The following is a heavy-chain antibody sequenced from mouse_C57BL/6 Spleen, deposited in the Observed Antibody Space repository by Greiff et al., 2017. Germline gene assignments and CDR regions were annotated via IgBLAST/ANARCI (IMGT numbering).Heavy chain of an antibody. J-gene: IGHJ2*01. Sequence: EVQLQQSGAELVRPGASVKLSCTASGFNIKDYYMHWVKQRPEQGLEWIGRIDPEDGDTEYAPKFQGQATMTADTYSNTAYLQVSSLTSEDTAVYYCTTRPYDGFFDYWGQGTTLTVSS. CDR3: TTRPYDGFFDY. CDR1: GFNIKDYY. D-gene: IGHD1-2*01. CDR2: IDPEDGDT. V-gene: IGHV14-1*01.